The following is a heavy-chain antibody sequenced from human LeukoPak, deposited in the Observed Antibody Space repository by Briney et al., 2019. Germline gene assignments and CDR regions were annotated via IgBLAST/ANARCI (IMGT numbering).Heavy chain of an antibody. D-gene: IGHD2-15*01. CDR1: RYTFTTYD. J-gene: IGHJ3*02. Sequence: ASVKVSCKASRYTFTTYDINWVRQAAGQGLEWMGWMNPNSGNTGYAQKFQGRVTMTRNTSISTAYMELSSLRSEDTAVYYCARAYCSGGSCYSDAFDIWGQGTMVTVSS. V-gene: IGHV1-8*02. CDR2: MNPNSGNT. CDR3: ARAYCSGGSCYSDAFDI.